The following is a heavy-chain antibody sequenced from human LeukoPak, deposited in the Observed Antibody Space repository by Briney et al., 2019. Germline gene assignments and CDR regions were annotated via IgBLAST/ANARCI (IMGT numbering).Heavy chain of an antibody. CDR1: VFTFSRYS. D-gene: IGHD4/OR15-4a*01. J-gene: IGHJ6*02. Sequence: GRSLRLSCAASVFTFSRYSINCVRQARGKGLEWGSYLSNSRSTIYYANSVKGRFTISRDNANNSLFLQMNSLRDEDTAVYYCARDDYSDSPTYYNGMDVWGQGTAVTVSS. V-gene: IGHV3-48*02. CDR3: ARDDYSDSPTYYNGMDV. CDR2: LSNSRSTI.